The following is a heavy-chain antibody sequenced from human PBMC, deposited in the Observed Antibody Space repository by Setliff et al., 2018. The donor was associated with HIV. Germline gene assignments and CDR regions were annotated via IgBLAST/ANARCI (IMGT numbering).Heavy chain of an antibody. Sequence: SVKVSCKASGGTFSSYAISWVRQAPGQGLEWMGGIIPIFGTANYAQKFQGRVTITADESTSTAYMERSSLRSEDTAVYYCARLTTTLSYYYYMDVWGKGTTVTVSS. D-gene: IGHD4-4*01. CDR2: IIPIFGTA. J-gene: IGHJ6*03. V-gene: IGHV1-69*13. CDR3: ARLTTTLSYYYYMDV. CDR1: GGTFSSYA.